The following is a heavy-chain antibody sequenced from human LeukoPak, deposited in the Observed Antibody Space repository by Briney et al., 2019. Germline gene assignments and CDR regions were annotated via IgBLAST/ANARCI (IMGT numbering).Heavy chain of an antibody. CDR2: IYYSGST. D-gene: IGHD3-10*01. CDR3: VRDRELTY. V-gene: IGHV4-31*03. Sequence: PSETLSLTCTVSGGSISSGGYYWSWIRQHPGKGLEWIGYIYYSGSTYYNPSLKSRVTISVDMSKNQFSLRLSSVTAADTAVYFCVRDRELTYWGQGILVTVSS. J-gene: IGHJ4*02. CDR1: GGSISSGGYY.